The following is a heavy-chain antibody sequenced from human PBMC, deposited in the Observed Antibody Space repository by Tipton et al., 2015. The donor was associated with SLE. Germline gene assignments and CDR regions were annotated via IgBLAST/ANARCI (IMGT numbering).Heavy chain of an antibody. Sequence: TLSLTCTVSGDSISSDIYYWGWIRQSPGKGLEWIGSVFYTGTASYNPSVKSRVTISIDTSKNHFSLTLSSVTAADTAVYYCAREGDFWSGRAFDIWGQGTMVTVSS. CDR2: VFYTGTA. CDR3: AREGDFWSGRAFDI. V-gene: IGHV4-39*07. J-gene: IGHJ3*02. D-gene: IGHD3-3*01. CDR1: GDSISSDIYY.